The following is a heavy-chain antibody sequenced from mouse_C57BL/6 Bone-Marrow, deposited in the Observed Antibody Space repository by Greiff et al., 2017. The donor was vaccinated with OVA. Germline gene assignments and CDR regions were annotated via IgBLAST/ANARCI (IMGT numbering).Heavy chain of an antibody. CDR2: IDPSDSYT. CDR3: ERSRNSDGSSYAY. Sequence: QVQLQQPGAELVRPGTSVKLSCKASGYTFTSYWMHWVKQRPGQGLEWIGVIDPSDSYTNYNQKFKGKATLTVDPSSSTAYMQLRSLTSEDSAVYDGERSRNSDGSSYAYWGQGTTLTVSS. CDR1: GYTFTSYW. J-gene: IGHJ2*01. V-gene: IGHV1-59*01. D-gene: IGHD1-1*01.